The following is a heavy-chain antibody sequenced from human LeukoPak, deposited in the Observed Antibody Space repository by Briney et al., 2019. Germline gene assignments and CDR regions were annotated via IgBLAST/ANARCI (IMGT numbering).Heavy chain of an antibody. V-gene: IGHV5-51*01. CDR1: GYRFTSYW. CDR3: ARPRGTLYDAFDI. D-gene: IGHD3-16*01. CDR2: IYPGDSDT. Sequence: PGESLKISCKGSGYRFTSYWIGWVRQMPGKGLEWMGIIYPGDSDTRYSPSFQGQVTISADKSISTAYLQWSSLKASDTAMYYCARPRGTLYDAFDIWGQGTMVTVSS. J-gene: IGHJ3*02.